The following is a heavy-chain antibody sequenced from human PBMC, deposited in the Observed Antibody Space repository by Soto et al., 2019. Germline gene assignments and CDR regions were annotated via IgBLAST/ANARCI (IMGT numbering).Heavy chain of an antibody. D-gene: IGHD2-15*01. CDR2: ILYDGANT. CDR3: ARDDVLCDGGRCYGVPLDV. CDR1: GFTFSSYG. J-gene: IGHJ6*04. V-gene: IGHV3-30*03. Sequence: PGGSLRLSCAASGFTFSSYGMHWVRQAPGKGLERVAVILYDGANTYYADSVKGRFTISRDNSKNTLYLQMNSLRVEDTAVYYFARDDVLCDGGRCYGVPLDVWGKGTTVTVSS.